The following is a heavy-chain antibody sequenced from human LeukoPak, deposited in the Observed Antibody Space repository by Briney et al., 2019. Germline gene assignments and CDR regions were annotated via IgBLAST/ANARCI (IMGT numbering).Heavy chain of an antibody. Sequence: VASVRVSCKASGYTFTSYGISWVRQAPGQGLEWMGWISAYNGNTNYAQKLQGRVTMPRDTSITTAYMELRSLGSDDTAVYYCARWYYAASGHIVHWAEGTLVTVSS. CDR3: ARWYYAASGHIVH. V-gene: IGHV1-18*01. CDR1: GYTFTSYG. D-gene: IGHD3-22*01. CDR2: ISAYNGNT. J-gene: IGHJ4*02.